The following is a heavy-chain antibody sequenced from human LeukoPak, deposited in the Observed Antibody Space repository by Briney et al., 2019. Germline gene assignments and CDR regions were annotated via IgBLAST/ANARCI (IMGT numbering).Heavy chain of an antibody. CDR3: ATSGWNGGGGFDP. D-gene: IGHD3-16*01. Sequence: GSLRLSCAASGFSFSNYAMSWVRQAPGKGLEWIGEVSHSGTTNYNPSLKSRVSMSVGASSTQFSLIMTSLTAADTAIYYCATSGWNGGGGFDPWGQGTLVIVSS. CDR2: VSHSGTT. V-gene: IGHV4-34*01. J-gene: IGHJ5*02. CDR1: GFSFSNYA.